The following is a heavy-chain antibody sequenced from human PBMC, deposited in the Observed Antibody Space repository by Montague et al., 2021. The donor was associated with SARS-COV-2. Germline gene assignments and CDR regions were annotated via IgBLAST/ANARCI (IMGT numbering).Heavy chain of an antibody. J-gene: IGHJ5*02. Sequence: SETLSLTCTVSGISVSGTSYYWAWIRQPPGKGLEWIVNIHHSGTTFSNLSLQSRVTISVDTSKNEVSLTLSSVTAADTAVYYCARQGGPAGKHWFDPWGQGTLVTVSS. V-gene: IGHV4-39*01. CDR1: GISVSGTSYY. CDR3: ARQGGPAGKHWFDP. CDR2: IHHSGTT. D-gene: IGHD2-2*01.